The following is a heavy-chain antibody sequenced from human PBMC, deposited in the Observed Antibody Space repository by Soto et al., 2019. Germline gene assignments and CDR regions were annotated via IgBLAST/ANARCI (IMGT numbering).Heavy chain of an antibody. D-gene: IGHD1-1*01. CDR1: GFSLSTSGVG. J-gene: IGHJ4*02. Sequence: GSGPTLVNPTQTLTLTCTFSGFSLSTSGVGVGWIRQPPAKALEWLGIIFWDDDKRYRPSLKRRVSITKDTSKNQLVLTMTNMDPVDTATYYCAHLAWKEMWPRAPVVNWGQGTPVTVS. CDR3: AHLAWKEMWPRAPVVN. V-gene: IGHV2-5*02. CDR2: IFWDDDK.